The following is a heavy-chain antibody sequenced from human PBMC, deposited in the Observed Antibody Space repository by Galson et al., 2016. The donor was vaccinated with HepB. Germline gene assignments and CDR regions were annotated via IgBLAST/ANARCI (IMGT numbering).Heavy chain of an antibody. Sequence: SLRLSCAASGFSFGSYGMSWVRQAPGKGLEWVSTISGSGIHTFYGDAVKGRFTISRDNSKNTLYLQMRTLRVEDTAVYYCAKGNTVPDYRGQGTLVTVSS. CDR2: ISGSGIHT. CDR1: GFSFGSYG. V-gene: IGHV3-23*01. J-gene: IGHJ4*02. CDR3: AKGNTVPDY. D-gene: IGHD4-11*01.